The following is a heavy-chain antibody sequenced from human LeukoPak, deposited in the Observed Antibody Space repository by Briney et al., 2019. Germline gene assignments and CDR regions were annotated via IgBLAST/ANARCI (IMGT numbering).Heavy chain of an antibody. CDR2: IKSKTDGGTT. J-gene: IGHJ4*02. V-gene: IGHV3-15*01. D-gene: IGHD3-10*01. CDR1: GFTFSNAW. Sequence: GGSLRLSCAASGFTFSNAWMSWVRQAPGKGLEWVGRIKSKTDGGTTDYAAPVKGRFTISRDDSKNTLYLQMNSLKTEDTAVYYCTTDRSGSYYNEGYASDYWGQGTLVTVSS. CDR3: TTDRSGSYYNEGYASDY.